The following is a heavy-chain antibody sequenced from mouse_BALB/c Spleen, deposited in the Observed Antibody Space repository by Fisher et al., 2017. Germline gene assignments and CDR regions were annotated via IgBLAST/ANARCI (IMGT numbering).Heavy chain of an antibody. V-gene: IGHV5-6*01. Sequence: RFTISRDNAKNTLYLQMSSLKSEDTAMYYCARVYGNAMDYWGQGTSVTVSS. D-gene: IGHD2-10*02. J-gene: IGHJ4*01. CDR3: ARVYGNAMDY.